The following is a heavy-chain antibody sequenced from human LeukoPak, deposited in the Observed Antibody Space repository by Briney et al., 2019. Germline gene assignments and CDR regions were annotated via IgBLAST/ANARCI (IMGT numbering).Heavy chain of an antibody. CDR3: ARDGPDYVWGSYDYFDY. V-gene: IGHV3-20*04. J-gene: IGHJ4*02. CDR1: GLTFDDYG. CDR2: INWNGGST. Sequence: GGSLRPSCAASGLTFDDYGMSWVRQAPGKGLEWVSGINWNGGSTGYADSVKGRFTISRDNAKNSLYLQMNSLRAEDTALYYCARDGPDYVWGSYDYFDYWGQGTLVTVSS. D-gene: IGHD3-16*01.